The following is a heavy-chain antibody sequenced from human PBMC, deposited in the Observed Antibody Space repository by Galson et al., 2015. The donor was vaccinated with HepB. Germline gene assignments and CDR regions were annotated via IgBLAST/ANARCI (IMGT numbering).Heavy chain of an antibody. V-gene: IGHV3-23*01. CDR1: GFTFSSYA. Sequence: SLRLSCAASGFTFSSYAMSWVRQAPGKGLEWVSAISGSGGSTYYADSVKGRFTISRDNSKNTLYLQMNSLRAEDTAVYYCAKTYGDPKTSYYYYYGMDVWGQGTTVTVSS. J-gene: IGHJ6*02. CDR2: ISGSGGST. D-gene: IGHD4-17*01. CDR3: AKTYGDPKTSYYYYYGMDV.